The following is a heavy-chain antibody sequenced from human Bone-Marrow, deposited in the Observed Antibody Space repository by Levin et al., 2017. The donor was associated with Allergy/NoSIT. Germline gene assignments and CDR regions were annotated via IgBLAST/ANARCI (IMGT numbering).Heavy chain of an antibody. CDR3: ARATLRDGWHGDY. Sequence: GESLKISCAASGFTFNDYAMHWVRQTPGKALEWVALISPDGTNTYYVHSVKGGFTISRNSSKNTLYLQMNTLRGEDRAVYYCARATLRDGWHGDYWGQGTLVTVSS. CDR1: GFTFNDYA. V-gene: IGHV3-30*04. CDR2: ISPDGTNT. D-gene: IGHD5-24*01. J-gene: IGHJ4*02.